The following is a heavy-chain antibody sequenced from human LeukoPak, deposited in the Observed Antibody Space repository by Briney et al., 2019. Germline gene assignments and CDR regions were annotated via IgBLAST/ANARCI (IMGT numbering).Heavy chain of an antibody. CDR3: AKGLSPYGINSRAADALDI. D-gene: IGHD4/OR15-4a*01. Sequence: PGGSLRLSCAASGFTFSSYAMTWVRLAPGKGLEWVSYISGSGGSTDYADSVKGRFTISRDNSKKTLYLQMNSLRAEDTAVYFCAKGLSPYGINSRAADALDIWGQGTMVTVSS. V-gene: IGHV3-23*01. CDR1: GFTFSSYA. J-gene: IGHJ3*02. CDR2: ISGSGGST.